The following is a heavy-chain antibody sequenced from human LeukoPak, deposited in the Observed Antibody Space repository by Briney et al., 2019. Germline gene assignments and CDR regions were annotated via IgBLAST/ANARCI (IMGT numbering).Heavy chain of an antibody. CDR3: ARGVRSTPLRGYYYYYYMDV. J-gene: IGHJ6*03. D-gene: IGHD2-2*01. V-gene: IGHV4-34*01. CDR2: INHSGST. Sequence: SETLSLTCAAYGGSFSGYYWSWIRQPPGKGLEWIGEINHSGSTNYNPSLKSRVTISVDTSKNQFSLKLSSVTAADTAVYYCARGVRSTPLRGYYYYYYMDVWGKGTTVTVSS. CDR1: GGSFSGYY.